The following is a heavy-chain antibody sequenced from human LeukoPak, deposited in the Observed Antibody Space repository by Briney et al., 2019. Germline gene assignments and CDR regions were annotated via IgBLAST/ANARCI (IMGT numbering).Heavy chain of an antibody. J-gene: IGHJ6*03. CDR1: GFTFSSYE. Sequence: GGSLRLSCAASGFTFSSYEMNWVRQAPGKGLEWVSYISSSGSTIYCANSVKGRFAISRDNAKNSLYLQMNSLRAEDTAVYYCARGSSGLLWFGEPPGYYYYMDVWGKGTTVTISS. V-gene: IGHV3-48*03. CDR2: ISSSGSTI. D-gene: IGHD3-10*01. CDR3: ARGSSGLLWFGEPPGYYYYMDV.